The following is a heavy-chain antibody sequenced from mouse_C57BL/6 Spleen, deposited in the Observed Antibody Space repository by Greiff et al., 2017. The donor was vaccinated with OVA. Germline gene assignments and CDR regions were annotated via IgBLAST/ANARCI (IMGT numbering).Heavy chain of an antibody. Sequence: QVQLQQPGAELVKPGASVKLSCKASGYTFTSYWMHWVKQRPGQGLEWIGMIHPNSGSTNYNEKFKSKATLTLDKSSSTAYMQLSSLTSEDSAVYYCARSSTTVVATDYWGQGTTLTVSS. CDR1: GYTFTSYW. J-gene: IGHJ2*01. V-gene: IGHV1-64*01. CDR3: ARSSTTVVATDY. CDR2: IHPNSGST. D-gene: IGHD1-1*01.